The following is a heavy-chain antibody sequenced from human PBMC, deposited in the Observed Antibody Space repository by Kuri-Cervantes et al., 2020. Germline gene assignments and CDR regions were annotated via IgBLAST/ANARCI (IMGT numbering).Heavy chain of an antibody. CDR3: ARAYDSSGFDY. D-gene: IGHD3-22*01. CDR1: GYTFTSYG. V-gene: IGHV1-18*01. Sequence: ASVKVSCKASGYTFTSYGISWVRQAPGQGLEWMGWISAYNGDTNYAQKFQGRVTITTDESTSTAYMELSSLRSEDTAVYYCARAYDSSGFDYWGQGTLVTVSS. J-gene: IGHJ4*02. CDR2: ISAYNGDT.